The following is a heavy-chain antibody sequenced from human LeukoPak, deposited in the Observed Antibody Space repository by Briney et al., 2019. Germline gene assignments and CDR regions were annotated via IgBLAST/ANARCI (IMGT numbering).Heavy chain of an antibody. V-gene: IGHV3-15*01. CDR2: IKSKTDGGTT. CDR1: GLTFSNAW. J-gene: IGHJ4*02. D-gene: IGHD3-10*01. Sequence: PGGSLRLSCAASGLTFSNAWMSWVRQAPGKGLEWVGRIKSKTDGGTTDYAAPVKARFTISRGDSKSTLYLQMNSLKTEDTAVYFCTTDYYYDSGNTYYFDYWGQGTLVTVSS. CDR3: TTDYYYDSGNTYYFDY.